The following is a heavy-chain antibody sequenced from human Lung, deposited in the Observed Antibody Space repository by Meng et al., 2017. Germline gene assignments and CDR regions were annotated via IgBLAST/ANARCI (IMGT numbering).Heavy chain of an antibody. CDR1: GYTFAXXX. V-gene: IGHV1-2*06. J-gene: IGHJ4*02. Sequence: GHLVRSXXEVXXXGASXXLAXXLSGYTFAXXXIPXLXQAPGQGXEWMGRIDPNNDHTQYAQNFQGRVTMTSDTSISTVYMELNGLRSDDTAVYYCARDEDISAAGKLFGDYWGQGTLVTVSS. CDR3: ARDEDISAAGKLFGDY. D-gene: IGHD6-13*01. CDR2: IDPNNDHT.